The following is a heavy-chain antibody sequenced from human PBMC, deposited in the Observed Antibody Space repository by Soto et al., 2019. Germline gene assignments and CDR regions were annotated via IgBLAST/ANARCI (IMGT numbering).Heavy chain of an antibody. D-gene: IGHD3-22*01. Sequence: GGSLRLSCTVSGFTFNFYAMNWVRQAPGKGLEWVALISHDGSNKYYADSVKGRFTISRDNSKNTPYLHMDSLRADDTAVYYCVRELAMYAVVVVANAYYGMNVWAKGHRSPFP. CDR2: ISHDGSNK. V-gene: IGHV3-30*03. J-gene: IGHJ6*02. CDR3: VRELAMYAVVVVANAYYGMNV. CDR1: GFTFNFYA.